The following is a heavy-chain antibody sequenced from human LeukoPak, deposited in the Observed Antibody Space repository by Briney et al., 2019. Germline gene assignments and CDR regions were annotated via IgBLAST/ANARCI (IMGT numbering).Heavy chain of an antibody. D-gene: IGHD1-26*01. Sequence: PSETLSLTCTVSGGSISSYSWSWIRQPAGKGLEWIGRIYTSGSTNYNPSLKSRVTISVDKYKNQFSLILSSVTAADTAVYYCARDLGSYRHYFDYWGQGTLVTVSS. CDR2: IYTSGST. J-gene: IGHJ4*02. V-gene: IGHV4-4*07. CDR3: ARDLGSYRHYFDY. CDR1: GGSISSYS.